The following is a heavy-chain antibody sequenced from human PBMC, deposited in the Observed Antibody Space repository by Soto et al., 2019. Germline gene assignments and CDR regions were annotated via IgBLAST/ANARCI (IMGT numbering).Heavy chain of an antibody. CDR2: IYPGDSDT. V-gene: IGHV5-51*01. CDR1: GYSFTSYW. Sequence: LGESLKISCKGSGYSFTSYWIGWVRQMPGKGLEWMGIIYPGDSDTRYSPSFQGQVTISANKSISTAYLQWSSLKASDTAMYYCASQTRRPHSHFSTGNYADYYGMDVWGQGTTVTVSS. J-gene: IGHJ6*02. CDR3: ASQTRRPHSHFSTGNYADYYGMDV. D-gene: IGHD3-3*02.